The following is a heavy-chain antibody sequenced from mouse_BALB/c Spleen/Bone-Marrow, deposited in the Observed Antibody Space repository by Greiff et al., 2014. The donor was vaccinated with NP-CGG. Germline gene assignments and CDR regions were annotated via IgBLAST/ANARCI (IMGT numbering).Heavy chain of an antibody. CDR3: ARQYGNLGVMDY. CDR1: GFTFSRYG. J-gene: IGHJ4*01. V-gene: IGHV5-6*01. CDR2: ISSGGSYT. D-gene: IGHD2-1*01. Sequence: EVQLVESRGDLVKPGGSLKLSCAASGFTFSRYGMSWVRQTPDKRLEWVANISSGGSYTYYPDSVKGRFTISRDNAKNTLYLHMSSLKSEDTAMYYCARQYGNLGVMDYWGQGTSVTVSS.